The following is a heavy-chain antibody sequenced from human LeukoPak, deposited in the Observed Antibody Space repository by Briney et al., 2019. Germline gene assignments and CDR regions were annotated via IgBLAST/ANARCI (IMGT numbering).Heavy chain of an antibody. V-gene: IGHV3-48*01. CDR2: ISSSSSTI. D-gene: IGHD6-13*01. J-gene: IGHJ4*02. CDR1: GFTFSSYS. Sequence: GGSLRLSCAASGFTFSSYSMNWVRQAPGKGLEWVSYISSSSSTIYYADSVKGRFTISRDNAKNSLYLQMNSLRAEDTAVYYCARDLMYSSSWYGPDLFDYWGQGTLVTVSS. CDR3: ARDLMYSSSWYGPDLFDY.